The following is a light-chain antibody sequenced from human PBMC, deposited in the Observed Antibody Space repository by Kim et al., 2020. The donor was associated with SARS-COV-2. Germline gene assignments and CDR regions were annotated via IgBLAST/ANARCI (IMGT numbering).Light chain of an antibody. Sequence: PCWSPRQTAPPSCRDSQSVSTFSAWYQQNPDPPPRLLIYDVSSRATDIPARFSGSGSGPDFTLTISSLEAEDFAVYYCQQRSNWPTFGQGTKREI. CDR1: QSVSTF. V-gene: IGKV3-11*01. J-gene: IGKJ2*01. CDR2: DVS. CDR3: QQRSNWPT.